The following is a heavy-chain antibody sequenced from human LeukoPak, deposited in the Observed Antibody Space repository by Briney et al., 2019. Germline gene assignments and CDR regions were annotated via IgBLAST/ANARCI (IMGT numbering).Heavy chain of an antibody. CDR3: ARVSGGFWSGYSNWFDP. Sequence: SETLSLTCTVSGGSINNYYWSWVRQPPGAGLEWLAYIYYTGSTNYNPSLKTRLTISVDTSKNQFSLKLSSVTAADTAVYYCARVSGGFWSGYSNWFDPWGQGTLVTVSS. CDR1: GGSINNYY. J-gene: IGHJ5*02. D-gene: IGHD3-3*01. V-gene: IGHV4-59*08. CDR2: IYYTGST.